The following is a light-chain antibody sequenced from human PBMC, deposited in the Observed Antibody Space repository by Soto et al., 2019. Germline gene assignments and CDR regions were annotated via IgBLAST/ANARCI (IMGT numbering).Light chain of an antibody. CDR3: QRYNTYPLT. V-gene: IGKV1-5*03. CDR2: KAS. J-gene: IGKJ4*01. Sequence: MTESPCTLYASVGDRVTITCRASQNIDAWLAWYQQKPGKAPKVLIYKASSLESGVPSRFSGSGSGTEFTLTISSLQPDDSATYYCQRYNTYPLTFGGGTKVDLK. CDR1: QNIDAW.